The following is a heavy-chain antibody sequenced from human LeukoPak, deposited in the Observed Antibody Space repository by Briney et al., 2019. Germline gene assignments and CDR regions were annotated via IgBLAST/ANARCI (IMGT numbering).Heavy chain of an antibody. CDR2: ISVTGAGT. V-gene: IGHV3-23*01. CDR1: GFTFSSYA. Sequence: GGSLRLSCAASGFTFSSYAMSWVRQAPGKGLEWVSGISVTGAGTYYADSVMGRFTISRDDSKNTLYLVMSTLRVEDTAVYYCASPYYYDSSGPEHAFDIWGQGTMVTVSS. D-gene: IGHD3-22*01. CDR3: ASPYYYDSSGPEHAFDI. J-gene: IGHJ3*02.